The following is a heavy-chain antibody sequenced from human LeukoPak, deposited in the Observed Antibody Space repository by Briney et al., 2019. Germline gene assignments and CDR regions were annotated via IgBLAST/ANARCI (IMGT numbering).Heavy chain of an antibody. CDR2: IKEDGSKD. J-gene: IGHJ5*01. V-gene: IGHV3-7*01. CDR1: GFSFSTYW. D-gene: IGHD5-12*01. Sequence: GGSLRLSCAASGFSFSTYWMSWVRQTPGKGLEWVANIKEDGSKDYYVDSVKGRFTISRDNAKNSLYLQMNSLRVEDSAVYYCARDAGGYDSWGQGTLVTVSP. CDR3: ARDAGGYDS.